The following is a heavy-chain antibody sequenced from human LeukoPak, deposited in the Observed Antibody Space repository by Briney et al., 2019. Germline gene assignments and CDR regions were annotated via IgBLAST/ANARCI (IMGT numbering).Heavy chain of an antibody. Sequence: SETVSLTCSVSCRSICSYYWIWIRQPPGKGRVLIGRISASRSTNSAASLRCQVTLPVDTSTRNFSLKLPSMPAAITAVDYGATHLPRFETSGRGTLGTLS. J-gene: IGHJ5*02. CDR3: ATHLPRFET. CDR1: CRSICSYY. CDR2: ISASRST. V-gene: IGHV4-4*07.